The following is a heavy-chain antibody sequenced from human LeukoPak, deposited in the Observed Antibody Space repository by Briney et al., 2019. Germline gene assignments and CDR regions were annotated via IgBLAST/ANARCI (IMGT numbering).Heavy chain of an antibody. J-gene: IGHJ4*02. D-gene: IGHD4-23*01. Sequence: PGGSLRLSCAASGFTFSNYAISWVRQAPGKGLEWVSGISGTTGSTYYADSVRGRFTISRDNSKNTVYLQMNSLRAEDTAVYYCAKDRCTTVVRDLDSWGQGTLVTVSS. V-gene: IGHV3-23*01. CDR3: AKDRCTTVVRDLDS. CDR2: ISGTTGST. CDR1: GFTFSNYA.